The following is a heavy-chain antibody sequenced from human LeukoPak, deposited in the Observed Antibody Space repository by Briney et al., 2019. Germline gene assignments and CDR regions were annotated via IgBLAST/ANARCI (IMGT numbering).Heavy chain of an antibody. Sequence: ASVKVSCKASGYTFTSYGISWVRQAPGQGLEWMGWISAYNGNTNYAQELQGRVTMTTDTSTSTAYMELRSLRSDDTAVYYCARDLYYDYVWGSYRYPPDAFDIWGQGTMVTVSS. CDR3: ARDLYYDYVWGSYRYPPDAFDI. V-gene: IGHV1-18*01. CDR1: GYTFTSYG. D-gene: IGHD3-16*02. CDR2: ISAYNGNT. J-gene: IGHJ3*02.